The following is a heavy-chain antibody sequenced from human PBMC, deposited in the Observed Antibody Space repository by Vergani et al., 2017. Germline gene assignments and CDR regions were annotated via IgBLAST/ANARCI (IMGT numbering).Heavy chain of an antibody. Sequence: QVQLQESGPGLVKPSETLSLTCTVSGGSVSSGSYYWSWIRQPPGKGLEWIGYIYYSGSTNYNPSLQSRVTISVDTSKNQFSLKLNSVTAADTAVYYCARYVYYYGSSGHLPGFDPWGQGTLVTVSS. CDR2: IYYSGST. CDR1: GGSVSSGSYY. CDR3: ARYVYYYGSSGHLPGFDP. D-gene: IGHD3-22*01. J-gene: IGHJ5*02. V-gene: IGHV4-61*01.